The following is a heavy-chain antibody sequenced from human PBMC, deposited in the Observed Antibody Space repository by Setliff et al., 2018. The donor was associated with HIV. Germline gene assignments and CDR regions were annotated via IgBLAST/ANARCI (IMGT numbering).Heavy chain of an antibody. CDR3: VKADVLLCDV. Sequence: EASVKVSCKTSGYMFIAYGMSWVRRAPGQGLEWMGWIGPNSTDTNYALKFQGRVTFTTDTSVSTSYMELERLSADDTAIYYCVKADVLLCDVWGQGTLVTVSS. V-gene: IGHV1-2*02. J-gene: IGHJ4*02. CDR1: GYMFIAYG. CDR2: IGPNSTDT. D-gene: IGHD3-16*01.